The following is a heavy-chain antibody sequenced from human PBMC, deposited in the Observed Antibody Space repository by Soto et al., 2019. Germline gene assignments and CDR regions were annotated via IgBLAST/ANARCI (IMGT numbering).Heavy chain of an antibody. CDR3: AAGGWDYFYYGMDV. V-gene: IGHV1-58*01. CDR2: IVVGSGNT. J-gene: IGHJ6*02. CDR1: GFTFTSSA. D-gene: IGHD1-26*01. Sequence: GASVKVSCKASGFTFTSSAVQWVRQARGQRLEWIGWIVVGSGNTNYAQKFQERVTITRDVSTSTAYMELSSLRSEDTAVYYCAAGGWDYFYYGMDVWGQGTTVTVSS.